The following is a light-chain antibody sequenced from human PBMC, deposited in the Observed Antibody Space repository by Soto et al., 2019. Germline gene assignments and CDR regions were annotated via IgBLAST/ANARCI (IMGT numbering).Light chain of an antibody. J-gene: IGKJ1*01. Sequence: DIQMTQSPSTLSASVGDRVTITCRASQSIRNWLAWYQQKPGKAPKLLIYAASNLQSGVPARFSGSGSGTEFTLTISSLQSEDFAVYYCQQCNSWPETFGQGTKVDIK. CDR2: AAS. CDR3: QQCNSWPET. CDR1: QSIRNW. V-gene: IGKV1-5*01.